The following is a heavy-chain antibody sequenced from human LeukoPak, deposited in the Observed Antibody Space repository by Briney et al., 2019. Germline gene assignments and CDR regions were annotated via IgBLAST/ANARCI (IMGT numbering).Heavy chain of an antibody. V-gene: IGHV4-30-2*01. CDR2: IYHSGST. CDR1: GGSISSGGYS. Sequence: PSQTLSLTCAVSGGSISSGGYSWSWIRQPPGKGLEWIGYIYHSGSTYYNPSLKSRVTISVDRSKNQFSRKLSSVTAADTAVYYCARCPKGVYYYYMDVWGKGTTVTVSS. CDR3: ARCPKGVYYYYMDV. J-gene: IGHJ6*03.